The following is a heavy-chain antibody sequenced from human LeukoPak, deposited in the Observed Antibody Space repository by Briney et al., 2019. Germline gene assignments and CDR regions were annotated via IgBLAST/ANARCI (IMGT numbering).Heavy chain of an antibody. CDR1: GFTVSSNY. CDR2: ISGSGGST. J-gene: IGHJ4*02. Sequence: GGSLRLSCAASGFTVSSNYMSWVRQAPGKGLEWVSAISGSGGSTYYADSVKGRFTISRDNSKNTLYLQMNSLRAEDTAVYYCAKGDSDFDYWGQGTLVTVSS. D-gene: IGHD2-21*02. CDR3: AKGDSDFDY. V-gene: IGHV3-23*01.